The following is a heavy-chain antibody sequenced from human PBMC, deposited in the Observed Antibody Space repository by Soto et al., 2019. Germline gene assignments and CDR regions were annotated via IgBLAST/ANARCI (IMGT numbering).Heavy chain of an antibody. J-gene: IGHJ6*02. D-gene: IGHD4-17*01. CDR1: GFTFSSYA. CDR2: ISYDGSNK. V-gene: IGHV3-30*14. CDR3: GRNADDYCSYYYYGMDV. Sequence: QVQLVESGGGVVQPGRSLRLSCAASGFTFSSYAMHWVRQAPGKGLEWVAVISYDGSNKYYADSVKGRFTISRDNYTNTLHHQMISLMGADTTVDYCGRNADDYCSYYYYGMDVWGQGTTVTVSS.